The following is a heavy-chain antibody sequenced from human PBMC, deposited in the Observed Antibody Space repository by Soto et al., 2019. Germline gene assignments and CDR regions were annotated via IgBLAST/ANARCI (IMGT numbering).Heavy chain of an antibody. D-gene: IGHD3-22*01. CDR1: GYTFTSYG. V-gene: IGHV1-18*01. Sequence: SVKVSCKASGYTFTSYGISWVRQAPGQGLEWMGWISAYNGNTNYAQKLQGRVTMTTDTSTSTAYMELRSLRSDDTAVYYCARDQFWRYYDDSSGYYSFGYWGQGTLVTVSS. CDR3: ARDQFWRYYDDSSGYYSFGY. CDR2: ISAYNGNT. J-gene: IGHJ4*02.